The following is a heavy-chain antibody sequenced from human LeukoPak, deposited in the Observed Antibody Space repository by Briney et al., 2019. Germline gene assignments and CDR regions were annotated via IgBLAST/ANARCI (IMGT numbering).Heavy chain of an antibody. CDR2: IKSKTDGGTT. J-gene: IGHJ3*02. CDR3: TTDRAGDAFDI. V-gene: IGHV3-15*01. CDR1: GFTFSNAW. Sequence: TGGSLRLSCAASGFTFSNAWMSWVRQAPGKGLEWVGLIKSKTDGGTTDYAAPVKGRFTISRDDSKNTLYLQMNSLKTEDTAVYYCTTDRAGDAFDIWGQGTMVTVSS.